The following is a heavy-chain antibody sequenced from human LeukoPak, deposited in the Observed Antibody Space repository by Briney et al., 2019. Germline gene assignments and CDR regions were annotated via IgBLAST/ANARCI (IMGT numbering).Heavy chain of an antibody. D-gene: IGHD4-11*01. CDR3: ARLGTTVTKDY. Sequence: SETLSLTCAVYGGSFSGYYWSWIRQPPGKGLEWIGEINHSGSTNYNPSLKSRVTISVDTSKNQFSLKLSSVTAADTAVYYCARLGTTVTKDYWGQGTLVTVSS. V-gene: IGHV4-34*01. CDR1: GGSFSGYY. CDR2: INHSGST. J-gene: IGHJ4*02.